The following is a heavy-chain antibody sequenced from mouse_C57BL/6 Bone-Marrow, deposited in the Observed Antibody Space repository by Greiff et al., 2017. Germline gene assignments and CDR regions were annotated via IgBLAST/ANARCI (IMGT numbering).Heavy chain of an antibody. CDR1: GFTFSDYG. V-gene: IGHV5-17*01. Sequence: EVQLQESGGGLVKPGGSLKLSCAASGFTFSDYGMHWVRQAPEKGLEWVAYISSGSSTIYYADTVKGRFTISRDNAKNTLFLQMTSLRSEDTAMYYCARGEYGSSFAYWGQGTLVTVSA. J-gene: IGHJ3*01. CDR3: ARGEYGSSFAY. D-gene: IGHD1-1*01. CDR2: ISSGSSTI.